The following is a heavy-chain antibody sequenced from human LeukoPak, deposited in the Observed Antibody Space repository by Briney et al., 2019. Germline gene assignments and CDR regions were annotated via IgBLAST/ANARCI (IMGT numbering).Heavy chain of an antibody. CDR3: ARYIGGVRGAQYYFDY. Sequence: GASVKVSCKASGYTFTSYYMHWVRQAPGQGLEWMGIINPSGGSTSYAQKFQGRVTMTRDTSTSTVYMELSSLRSEDTAVYYRARYIGGVRGAQYYFDYWGQGTLVTVSS. D-gene: IGHD3-16*01. V-gene: IGHV1-46*01. CDR1: GYTFTSYY. CDR2: INPSGGST. J-gene: IGHJ4*02.